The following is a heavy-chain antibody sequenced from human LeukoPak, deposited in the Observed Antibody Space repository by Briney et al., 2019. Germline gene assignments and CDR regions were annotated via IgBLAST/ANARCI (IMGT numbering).Heavy chain of an antibody. J-gene: IGHJ4*02. V-gene: IGHV4-59*01. Sequence: SETLSLTCTVSGGSISSYYWSWIRQPPGKGLEWIGYIYYSGSTNYNPSLKSRVTISVDTSKNQFSLKLSSVTAADTAVYYCARLVGVYDSSPFDHWGQGTLVTVSS. CDR2: IYYSGST. D-gene: IGHD3-22*01. CDR3: ARLVGVYDSSPFDH. CDR1: GGSISSYY.